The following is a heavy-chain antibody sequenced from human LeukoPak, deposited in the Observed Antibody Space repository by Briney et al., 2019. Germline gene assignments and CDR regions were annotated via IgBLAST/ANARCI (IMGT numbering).Heavy chain of an antibody. D-gene: IGHD6-19*01. CDR3: AREYSSGSWLSSNWFDP. J-gene: IGHJ5*02. CDR1: GFTFDDYA. Sequence: GGSLRLSCAASGFTFDDYAMHWVRQAPGKGLEWVTIISGSGGSTYYADSVKGRFTISRDNSKNTLYLQMNSLRAEDTAVYYCAREYSSGSWLSSNWFDPWGQGTLVTVSS. CDR2: ISGSGGST. V-gene: IGHV3-23*01.